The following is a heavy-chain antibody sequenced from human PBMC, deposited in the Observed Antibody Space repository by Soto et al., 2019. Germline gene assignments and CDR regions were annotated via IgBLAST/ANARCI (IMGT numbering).Heavy chain of an antibody. Sequence: HPGGSLRLSCAASGFTFSSYGMHWVRQAPGKGLEWVAVISYDGSNKYYADSVKGRFTISRDNSKNTLYLQMNSLRAEDTAVYYCAKDLSMVRRGGGMDVWGQGTTVTVSS. CDR1: GFTFSSYG. V-gene: IGHV3-30*18. CDR2: ISYDGSNK. CDR3: AKDLSMVRRGGGMDV. J-gene: IGHJ6*02. D-gene: IGHD3-10*01.